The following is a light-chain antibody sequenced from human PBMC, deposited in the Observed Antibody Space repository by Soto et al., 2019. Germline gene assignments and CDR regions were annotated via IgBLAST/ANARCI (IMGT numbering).Light chain of an antibody. CDR2: DTT. V-gene: IGLV1-40*01. J-gene: IGLJ2*01. Sequence: QSVLTQPPSVTGAPGQRVTISCTGSHSDIGAGYGVHWYQQFPHSAPKLLIYDTTNRPSGVPDRFSGARSGTSASLAITGLQAEDEADYYCQSFDSSRIGLLFGGGTKL. CDR3: QSFDSSRIGLL. CDR1: HSDIGAGYG.